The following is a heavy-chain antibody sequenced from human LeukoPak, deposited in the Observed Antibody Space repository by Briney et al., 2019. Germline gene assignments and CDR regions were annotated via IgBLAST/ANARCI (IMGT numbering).Heavy chain of an antibody. CDR1: GFTFSSYW. Sequence: PGGSLRLSCAASGFTFSSYWMHWVRQAPGKGLVWVSLINNDGSTNYADSVEGRFTISRDNAKSTVFLQMNSLRPEDTAVYSCVMGRACNYWGRGTMVTVSS. D-gene: IGHD1-26*01. V-gene: IGHV3-74*01. J-gene: IGHJ4*03. CDR2: INNDGST. CDR3: VMGRACNY.